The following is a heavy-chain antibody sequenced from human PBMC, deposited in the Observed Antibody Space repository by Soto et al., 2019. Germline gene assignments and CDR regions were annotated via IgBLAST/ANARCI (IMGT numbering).Heavy chain of an antibody. J-gene: IGHJ4*02. CDR2: IHYSGTT. CDR3: ARYNSYAIDY. Sequence: SETLSLTCTVSGTSISSYYWSWIRQPPGKGLEWIANIHYSGTTNYNPSLASRVTLSVDTSKNQFSLKMSSVTAADRAMYFCARYNSYAIDYWGRGTLVTVSS. CDR1: GTSISSYY. D-gene: IGHD2-8*01. V-gene: IGHV4-59*01.